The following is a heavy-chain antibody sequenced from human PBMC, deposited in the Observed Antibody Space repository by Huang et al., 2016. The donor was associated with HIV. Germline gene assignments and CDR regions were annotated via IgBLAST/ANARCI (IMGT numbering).Heavy chain of an antibody. CDR2: IYPGDSDT. CDR3: ARPLLGYSNGYYFDN. D-gene: IGHD5-18*01. CDR1: GYRFTNYW. V-gene: IGHV5-51*03. J-gene: IGHJ4*02. Sequence: EVQLVQSGAVVKKPGESLKISCKGSGYRFTNYWIGWVRQMPGKGLEWMGIIYPGDSDTKYSPSVQGQVPISADKSVSTAYLQWSRLKASDSAVYYCARPLLGYSNGYYFDNWGQGTLVTVSS.